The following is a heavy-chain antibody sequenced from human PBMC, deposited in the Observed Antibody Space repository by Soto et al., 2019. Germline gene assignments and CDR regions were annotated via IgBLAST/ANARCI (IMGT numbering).Heavy chain of an antibody. D-gene: IGHD3-10*01. CDR1: GGSFSGYY. Sequence: SETLSLTCAVYGGSFSGYYWSWIRQPPGKGLEWIGEINHSGSTNYNPSLKSRVTISVDTSKNQFSLKLSSVTAADTAVYYCARGGYYYGSGRNKNYGMDFWGQGTTVTVSS. CDR3: ARGGYYYGSGRNKNYGMDF. CDR2: INHSGST. J-gene: IGHJ6*02. V-gene: IGHV4-34*01.